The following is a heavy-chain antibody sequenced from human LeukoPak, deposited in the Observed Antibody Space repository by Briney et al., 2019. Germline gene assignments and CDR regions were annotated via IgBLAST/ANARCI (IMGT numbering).Heavy chain of an antibody. Sequence: PGGSLRLSCAASGFTFSTYWMHWVRQAPGKGLVWLSRISSDGSSTDYADSVKGRFTISRDNAKNSLYLQMNSLRAEDTAVYYCARSPASGPFDYWGQGTLVTVSS. CDR1: GFTFSTYW. D-gene: IGHD2-2*01. CDR2: ISSDGSST. CDR3: ARSPASGPFDY. V-gene: IGHV3-74*01. J-gene: IGHJ4*02.